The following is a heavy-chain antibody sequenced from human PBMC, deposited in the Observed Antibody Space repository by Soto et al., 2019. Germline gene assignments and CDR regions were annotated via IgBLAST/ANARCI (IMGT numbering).Heavy chain of an antibody. CDR3: ARCGYSSRGYYYHYYGMDV. CDR2: MNPNSGNT. J-gene: IGHJ6*02. D-gene: IGHD6-13*01. Sequence: QVQLVQSGAEVKKPGASVKVSCKASGYTFTSYDINWVRQATGQGLEWMGWMNPNSGNTGYAQKFQGRVTMTRNTSISTAYMELSSLRSEDTAIYYCARCGYSSRGYYYHYYGMDVWGHWTTVTVSS. CDR1: GYTFTSYD. V-gene: IGHV1-8*01.